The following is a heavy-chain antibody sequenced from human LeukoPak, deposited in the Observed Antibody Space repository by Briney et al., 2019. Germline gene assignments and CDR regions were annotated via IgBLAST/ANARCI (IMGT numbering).Heavy chain of an antibody. J-gene: IGHJ4*02. CDR2: ISPKSDIT. V-gene: IGHV1-18*01. CDR1: GYPFTSCG. D-gene: IGHD2-21*02. Sequence: GASVKVSCKASGYPFTSCGLSWVRQSPGQGLEWMGWISPKSDITNYAQKLQGRVTMTTDTFTTTAYMEVRSLRSDDTAVYYCARDSEPDCGGDCSYGVDYWGQGTLVTVSS. CDR3: ARDSEPDCGGDCSYGVDY.